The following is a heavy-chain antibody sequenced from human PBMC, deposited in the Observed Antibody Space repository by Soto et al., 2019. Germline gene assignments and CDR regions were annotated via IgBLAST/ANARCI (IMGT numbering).Heavy chain of an antibody. CDR1: GFSLSGYW. D-gene: IGHD6-19*01. Sequence: GGSLRLSCAASGFSLSGYWMHWVRQAPGKGLVWVSRIDTYGIATKYVDSVEGRFSISKDNAENTLYLQMNNLRADDTAVYYCVRVLKSIGWDNDVFDIWGQGTMVTVSS. CDR2: IDTYGIAT. CDR3: VRVLKSIGWDNDVFDI. J-gene: IGHJ3*02. V-gene: IGHV3-74*01.